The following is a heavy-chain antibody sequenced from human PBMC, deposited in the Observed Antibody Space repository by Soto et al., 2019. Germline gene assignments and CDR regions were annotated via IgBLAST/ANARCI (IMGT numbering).Heavy chain of an antibody. Sequence: QVQLQESGPGLVKPSETLSLTCTVSGGSISSYYWSWIRQPPGKGLEWIGYIYYSGSTNYNPYLKNRVSQSVDMSKTQYSLKLSSVNAADTDVEYCASSRRNIVWGSYRLIENWFDPLGQGTLVHVSS. J-gene: IGHJ5*02. CDR2: IYYSGST. V-gene: IGHV4-59*01. CDR3: ASSRRNIVWGSYRLIENWFDP. D-gene: IGHD3-16*02. CDR1: GGSISSYY.